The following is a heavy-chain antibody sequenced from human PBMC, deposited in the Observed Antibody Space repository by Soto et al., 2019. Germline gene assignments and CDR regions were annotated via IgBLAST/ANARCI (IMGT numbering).Heavy chain of an antibody. Sequence: QVQLVESGGGVVQPGRSLRLSCAASGFTFSNYGMHWVRQAPGKGLEWLAVILNDGSDQNYGDSVKGRFTIYRDNSKNTLYLQINSLRVEDTAVYYCARDDDRPDKGLDMWGQGTKVTVSS. CDR1: GFTFSNYG. D-gene: IGHD3-22*01. CDR3: ARDDDRPDKGLDM. V-gene: IGHV3-33*05. CDR2: ILNDGSDQ. J-gene: IGHJ3*02.